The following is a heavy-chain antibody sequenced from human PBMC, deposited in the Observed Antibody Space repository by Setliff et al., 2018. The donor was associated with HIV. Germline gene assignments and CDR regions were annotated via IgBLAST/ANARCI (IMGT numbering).Heavy chain of an antibody. V-gene: IGHV4-39*01. CDR1: GGSISNSRYY. D-gene: IGHD3-22*01. CDR2: IYYSGST. CDR3: ASRVYYYDSSGYLREEGFDP. Sequence: ETLSLTCTVSGGSISNSRYYWSWIRQPPGKGLEWIGSIYYSGSTYYNPSLKSRVTISVDTSKNQFSLKLSSVTAADAAVYYCASRVYYYDSSGYLREEGFDPWGQGTLVTVSA. J-gene: IGHJ5*02.